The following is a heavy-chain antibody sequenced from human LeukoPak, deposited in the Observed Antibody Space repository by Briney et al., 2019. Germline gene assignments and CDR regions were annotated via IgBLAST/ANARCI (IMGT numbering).Heavy chain of an antibody. CDR1: GGSFSGYY. CDR2: INHSGST. Sequence: SETLSLTCAVYGGSFSGYYWSWIRQPPGKGLEWIGEINHSGSTNYNPSLKSRVTISVDTSKNQFSLKLSSVTAADTAVYYCARGKLDILTGSYYFDYWGQGTLVTVSS. CDR3: ARGKLDILTGSYYFDY. V-gene: IGHV4-34*01. J-gene: IGHJ4*02. D-gene: IGHD3-9*01.